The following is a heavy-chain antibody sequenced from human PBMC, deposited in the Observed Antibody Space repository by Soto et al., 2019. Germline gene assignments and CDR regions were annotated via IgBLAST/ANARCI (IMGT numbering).Heavy chain of an antibody. CDR3: ARDEDSGYYYYDY. J-gene: IGHJ4*02. D-gene: IGHD3-22*01. Sequence: SETLSLTCTVSGGSIISYYWSWIRQPPGKGLEWIGYIYYSGSTNYNPSLKSRVTISVDTSKNQFSLKLRSVTAADTAVYYCARDEDSGYYYYDYWGQGTPVTVSS. CDR1: GGSIISYY. CDR2: IYYSGST. V-gene: IGHV4-59*01.